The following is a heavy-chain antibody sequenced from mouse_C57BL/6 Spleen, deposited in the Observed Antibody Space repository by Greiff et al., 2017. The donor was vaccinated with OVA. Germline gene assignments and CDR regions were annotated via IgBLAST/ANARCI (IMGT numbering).Heavy chain of an antibody. CDR2: INPSNGGT. D-gene: IGHD2-2*01. CDR1: GYTFTSYW. V-gene: IGHV1-53*01. J-gene: IGHJ4*01. Sequence: QVQLKQPGTELVKPGASVKLSCKASGYTFTSYWMHWVKQRPGQGLEWIGNINPSNGGTNYNEKFKSKATLTVDKSSSTAYRQLSSLTSEDSAVEYCARERLRYAMDYWGQGTSVTVSS. CDR3: ARERLRYAMDY.